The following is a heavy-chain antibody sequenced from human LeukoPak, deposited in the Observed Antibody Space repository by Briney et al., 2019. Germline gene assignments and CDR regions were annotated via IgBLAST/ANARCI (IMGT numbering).Heavy chain of an antibody. V-gene: IGHV1-69*04. CDR2: IIPIFGIA. D-gene: IGHD6-6*01. J-gene: IGHJ4*02. CDR3: ARDVSIAAQSPPGRY. CDR1: GGTYSSYA. Sequence: SVKVSCKASGGTYSSYAISWVRQAPGQGLEWMGRIIPIFGIANYAQKFQGRVTITADKSTSTAYMELSSLRSEDTAVYYCARDVSIAAQSPPGRYWGQGTLVTVSS.